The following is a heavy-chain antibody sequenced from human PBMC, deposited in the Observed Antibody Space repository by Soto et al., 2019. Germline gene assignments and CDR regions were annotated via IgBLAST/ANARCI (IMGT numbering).Heavy chain of an antibody. D-gene: IGHD6-19*01. CDR3: ATDAEQWLTNFDF. CDR2: ISGSGGTT. J-gene: IGHJ4*02. CDR1: GFTFTNCA. V-gene: IGHV3-23*01. Sequence: EVQLLESGGGFVQPGESLRLSCAASGFTFTNCAMSWVRQAPGKGLEWVSGISGSGGTTYYADSVKGRFTLSRDNSKNTLYLQMTCLRGGDTAVYYCATDAEQWLTNFDFRGQGAVVTVSS.